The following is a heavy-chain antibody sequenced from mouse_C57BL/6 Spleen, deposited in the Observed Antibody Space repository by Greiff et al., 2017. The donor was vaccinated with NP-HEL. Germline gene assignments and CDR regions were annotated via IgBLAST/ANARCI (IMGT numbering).Heavy chain of an antibody. V-gene: IGHV5-9*01. Sequence: EVKVEESGGGLVKPGGSLKLSCAASGFTFSSYTMSWVRQTPEKRLEWVATISGGGGNTYYPDSVKGRFTISRDNAKNTLYLQMSSLRSEDTALYYCARRAHYGSTWYFDVWGTGTTVTVSS. CDR3: ARRAHYGSTWYFDV. D-gene: IGHD1-1*01. J-gene: IGHJ1*03. CDR2: ISGGGGNT. CDR1: GFTFSSYT.